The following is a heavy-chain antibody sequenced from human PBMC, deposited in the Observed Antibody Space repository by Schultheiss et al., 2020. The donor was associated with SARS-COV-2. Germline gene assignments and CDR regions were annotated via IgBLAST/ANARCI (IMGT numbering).Heavy chain of an antibody. CDR3: AKDGRTTGLNWFDP. CDR1: GFTFSACG. D-gene: IGHD4-17*01. J-gene: IGHJ5*02. Sequence: GGSLRLSCAASGFTFSACGMSWVRQTPGKGLECVSAISGSGGSTYYADSVKGRFTISRDNSRDTLYLQMNSLRAEDTAVYYCAKDGRTTGLNWFDPWGQGTLVTVSS. CDR2: ISGSGGST. V-gene: IGHV3-23*01.